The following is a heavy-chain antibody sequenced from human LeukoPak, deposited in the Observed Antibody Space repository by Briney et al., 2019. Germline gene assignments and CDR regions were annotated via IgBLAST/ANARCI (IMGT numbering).Heavy chain of an antibody. Sequence: GGSLRLSCAASGFTFSSYGMHWVRQAPGKGLEWVAVISRDGTNKYYADSVKGRFTISRDNSKDTLYLEMSSLSAEDTAVHTCATKLDRLASSDYWGQGTLVTVSS. CDR2: ISRDGTNK. D-gene: IGHD5-12*01. CDR3: ATKLDRLASSDY. V-gene: IGHV3-30*03. J-gene: IGHJ4*02. CDR1: GFTFSSYG.